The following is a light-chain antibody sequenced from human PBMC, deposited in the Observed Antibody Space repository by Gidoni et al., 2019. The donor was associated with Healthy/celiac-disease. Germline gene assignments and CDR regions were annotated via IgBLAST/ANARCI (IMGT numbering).Light chain of an antibody. V-gene: IGLV2-11*01. J-gene: IGLJ3*02. Sequence: QSALPHPRSVSGSPGQSVTISCTGTSSDVGGYNYVSWYQQHPGKAHKLMIYDVSKRPSGVPDRFSGSKSGNTASLTISGLQAEDEADYYCCSYAGSYPWVFGGGTKLTVL. CDR3: CSYAGSYPWV. CDR2: DVS. CDR1: SSDVGGYNY.